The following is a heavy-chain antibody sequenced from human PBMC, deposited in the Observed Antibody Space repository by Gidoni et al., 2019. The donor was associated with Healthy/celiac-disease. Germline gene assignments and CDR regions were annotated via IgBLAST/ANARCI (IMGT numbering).Heavy chain of an antibody. Sequence: QVQLQESGPGLVKPSQTLSLTCTVSGGSISSGGYYWSWIRQHPGKGLEWIGYIYYSGSTYYNPSLKSRFTISVDTSKNQFSLKLSSVTAADTAVYYCARGYDILTESAFDIWGQGTMVTVSS. CDR1: GGSISSGGYY. V-gene: IGHV4-31*03. J-gene: IGHJ3*02. D-gene: IGHD3-9*01. CDR2: IYYSGST. CDR3: ARGYDILTESAFDI.